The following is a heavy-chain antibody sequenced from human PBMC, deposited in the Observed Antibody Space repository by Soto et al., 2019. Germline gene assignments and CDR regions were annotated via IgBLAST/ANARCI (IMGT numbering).Heavy chain of an antibody. CDR2: ISSSGSTI. D-gene: IGHD2-2*01. J-gene: IGHJ5*02. V-gene: IGHV3-11*01. CDR3: ARDRVYCSSTSCHGYNWFDP. CDR1: GFTFSDYY. Sequence: GGSLRLSFAASGFTFSDYYMSWIRQAPGKGLEWVSYISSSGSTIYYADSVKGRFTISRDNAKNSLYLQMNSLRAEDTAVYYCARDRVYCSSTSCHGYNWFDPWGQGTLVTVSS.